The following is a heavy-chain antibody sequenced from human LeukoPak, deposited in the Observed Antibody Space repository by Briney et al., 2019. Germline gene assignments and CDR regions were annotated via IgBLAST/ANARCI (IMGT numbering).Heavy chain of an antibody. Sequence: ASVKVSCKGSGYIFPDYYIYWVRQAPGQGLEWMGRINPNSGGTNYAQKFQGRVTMTRDTSISTVYMELSRLRSDDTAVYYCARDGGYCSNGTICYSRAEYYYYGMDVWGQGTTVTVSS. D-gene: IGHD2-8*01. J-gene: IGHJ6*02. CDR1: GYIFPDYY. CDR2: INPNSGGT. CDR3: ARDGGYCSNGTICYSRAEYYYYGMDV. V-gene: IGHV1-2*06.